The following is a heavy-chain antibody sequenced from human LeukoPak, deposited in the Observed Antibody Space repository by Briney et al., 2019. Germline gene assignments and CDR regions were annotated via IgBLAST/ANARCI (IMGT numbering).Heavy chain of an antibody. V-gene: IGHV4-59*01. Sequence: SETLSLTCTVSGGSLSTYYWSWIRQPPGKGLEWIGYTYYSGSTNYNPSLKSRVTILVDTSKNQFSLKLTSGTAADTAVYYCARGQRSYFRAVDQWGQGTLVTVSS. CDR1: GGSLSTYY. CDR2: TYYSGST. J-gene: IGHJ4*02. CDR3: ARGQRSYFRAVDQ. D-gene: IGHD1-26*01.